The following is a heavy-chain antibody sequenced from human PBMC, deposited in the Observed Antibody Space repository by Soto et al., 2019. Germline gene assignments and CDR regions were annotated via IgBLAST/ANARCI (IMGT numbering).Heavy chain of an antibody. J-gene: IGHJ6*02. Sequence: GGSLRLSCVGSGFTFSTYSINWARQAPGKGLEWVSSISSRSDIYYADSVKGRFTISRDNAKNSVSLQMNSLRAEDTAVYYCAREYTAWPLAYGLDVWGQGTTVTVSS. CDR3: AREYTAWPLAYGLDV. V-gene: IGHV3-21*01. CDR2: ISSRSDI. D-gene: IGHD2-2*02. CDR1: GFTFSTYS.